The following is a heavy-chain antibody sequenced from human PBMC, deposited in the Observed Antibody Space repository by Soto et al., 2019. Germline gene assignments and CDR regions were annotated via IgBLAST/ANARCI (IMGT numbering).Heavy chain of an antibody. CDR1: GFTFSSYW. Sequence: GGSLRLSCAASGFTFSSYWMSWVRQAPGQGLEWVANIKQDGSEKYYVDSVKGRFTISRDNAKNSLYLQMNSLRAEDTAVYYCAAPAWGYGGNLDYWGQGTLVTVSS. V-gene: IGHV3-7*01. J-gene: IGHJ4*02. CDR2: IKQDGSEK. CDR3: AAPAWGYGGNLDY. D-gene: IGHD4-17*01.